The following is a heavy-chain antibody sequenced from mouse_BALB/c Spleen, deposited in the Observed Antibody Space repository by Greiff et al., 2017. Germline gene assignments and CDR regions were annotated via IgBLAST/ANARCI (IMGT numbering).Heavy chain of an antibody. V-gene: IGHV5-17*02. CDR2: ISSGSSTI. Sequence: EVMLVESGGGLVQPGGSRKLSCAASGFTFSSFGMHWVRQAPEKGLEWVAYISSGSSTIYYADTVKGRFTISRDNPKNTLFLQMTSLRSEDTAMYYCASLANWDWFAYWGQGTLVTVSA. D-gene: IGHD4-1*01. CDR1: GFTFSSFG. J-gene: IGHJ3*01. CDR3: ASLANWDWFAY.